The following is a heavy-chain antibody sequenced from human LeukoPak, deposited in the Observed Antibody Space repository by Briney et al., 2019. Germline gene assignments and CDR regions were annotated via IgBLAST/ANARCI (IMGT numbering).Heavy chain of an antibody. CDR2: ISDGGSTT. J-gene: IGHJ4*02. CDR3: ARVDYYDSSGFYYFDY. Sequence: PGGSLRLSCAASGFTFSSYWMHWVRQAPGKGLVWVSRISDGGSTTTYADSVKGRFTISRDNAKKSLYLQMNSLRAEDTAVYYCARVDYYDSSGFYYFDYWGQGTLVTVSS. CDR1: GFTFSSYW. V-gene: IGHV3-74*01. D-gene: IGHD3-22*01.